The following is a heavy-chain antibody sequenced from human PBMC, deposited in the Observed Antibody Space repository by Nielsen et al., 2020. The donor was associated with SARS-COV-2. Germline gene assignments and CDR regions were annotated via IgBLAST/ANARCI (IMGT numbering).Heavy chain of an antibody. V-gene: IGHV1-69*13. CDR3: AALPPEKLGFDY. CDR2: IIPIFGTA. D-gene: IGHD6-13*01. Sequence: SVKVSCKASGGTFSSYAISWVRQAPGQGLEWMGGIIPIFGTANYAQKFQGRVTITADESTSTAYMELSSLRSEDTAVYYCAALPPEKLGFDYWGQGTLVTVSS. CDR1: GGTFSSYA. J-gene: IGHJ4*02.